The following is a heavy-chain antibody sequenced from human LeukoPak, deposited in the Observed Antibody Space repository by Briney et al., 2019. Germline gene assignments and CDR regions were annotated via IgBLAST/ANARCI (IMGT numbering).Heavy chain of an antibody. Sequence: GGSLRLSCAASGFTFSSYAMSWVRQAPGKGLEWVSAISGSGGSTYYADSVKGRFTISRDNSKNTLYLQMNSLRAEDTAVYYCAKSGDIVVVPAALLLGVWGKGTTVTVSS. CDR3: AKSGDIVVVPAALLLGV. V-gene: IGHV3-23*01. D-gene: IGHD2-2*01. CDR1: GFTFSSYA. J-gene: IGHJ6*04. CDR2: ISGSGGST.